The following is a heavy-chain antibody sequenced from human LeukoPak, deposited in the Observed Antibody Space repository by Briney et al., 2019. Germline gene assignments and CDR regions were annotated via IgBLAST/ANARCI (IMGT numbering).Heavy chain of an antibody. J-gene: IGHJ4*02. Sequence: SETLSLTCTVSGGSISSYYWSWIRQPPGKGLEWIGYIYYSGSTNYNPSLKSRVTISVDTSKNQFSLKLSSVTAADTAVYYCARSGIAVAGPTDYWGQGTLVTVSS. D-gene: IGHD6-19*01. CDR1: GGSISSYY. V-gene: IGHV4-59*01. CDR3: ARSGIAVAGPTDY. CDR2: IYYSGST.